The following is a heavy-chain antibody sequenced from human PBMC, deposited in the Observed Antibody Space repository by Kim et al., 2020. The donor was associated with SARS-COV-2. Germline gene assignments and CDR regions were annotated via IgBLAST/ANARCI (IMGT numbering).Heavy chain of an antibody. CDR1: GGSISSGSYY. J-gene: IGHJ5*02. Sequence: SETLSLTCTVSGGSISSGSYYWSWIRQPAGKGLEWIGRIYTSGSTNYNPSLKSRVTISVDTSKNQFSLKLSSVTAADTAVYYCARGSGIAAARGLYNWFDPWGQGTLVTVSS. CDR3: ARGSGIAAARGLYNWFDP. D-gene: IGHD6-13*01. V-gene: IGHV4-61*02. CDR2: IYTSGST.